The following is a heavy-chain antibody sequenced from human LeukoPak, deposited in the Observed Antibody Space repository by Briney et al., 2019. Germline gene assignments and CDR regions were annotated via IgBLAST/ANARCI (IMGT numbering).Heavy chain of an antibody. V-gene: IGHV4-4*08. CDR1: GGSFSGYY. CDR3: ARMADYDRSGYDAFEI. J-gene: IGHJ3*02. CDR2: IYTRGST. Sequence: SETLSLTCAVYGGSFSGYYWSWIRQPPGKGLEWIGRIYTRGSTNYNPSLKSRVTISVDTSKNQFSLNLTSVTAADTAVYYCARMADYDRSGYDAFEIWGLGTLVTVSS. D-gene: IGHD3-22*01.